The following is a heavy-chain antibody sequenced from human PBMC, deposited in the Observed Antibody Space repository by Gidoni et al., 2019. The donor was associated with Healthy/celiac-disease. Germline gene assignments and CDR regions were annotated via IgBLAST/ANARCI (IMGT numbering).Heavy chain of an antibody. CDR3: ARDEGWEYGSGSSVWFDP. CDR1: GLPFSSYA. D-gene: IGHD3-10*01. Sequence: QVQLVESGGGVVQPGSSLRLSCAAYGLPFSSYAMHWVRQAPSKGLECVAVISYDGSNKYYADAVKGGFTISRDNSKNTLYLQRNSLRAEDTAVYYCARDEGWEYGSGSSVWFDPWGQGTLVTVSS. CDR2: ISYDGSNK. V-gene: IGHV3-30-3*01. J-gene: IGHJ5*02.